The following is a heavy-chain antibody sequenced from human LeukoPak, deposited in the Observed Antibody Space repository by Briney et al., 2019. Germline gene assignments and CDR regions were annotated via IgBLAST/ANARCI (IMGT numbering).Heavy chain of an antibody. J-gene: IGHJ6*02. CDR1: GYSISSGYY. V-gene: IGHV4-38-2*02. CDR2: IYHSGST. Sequence: PSETLSLTCTVSGYSISSGYYWGWIRQPPGKGLEWIGSIYHSGSTYYNPSLKSRVTISVDTSKNQFSLKLSSVTAADTAVYYCARAIRYSSSWGFYYYGMDVWGQGTMVTVSS. D-gene: IGHD6-13*01. CDR3: ARAIRYSSSWGFYYYGMDV.